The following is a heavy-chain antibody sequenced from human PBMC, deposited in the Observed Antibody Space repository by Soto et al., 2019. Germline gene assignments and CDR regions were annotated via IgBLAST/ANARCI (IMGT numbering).Heavy chain of an antibody. CDR3: ARGRPAGRLYVVDM. Sequence: TSETLSLTCTVSGGSFNGYSWNWIRQPPGKGLESIGYIFSSGTTKYNPSLKSRLIISIDMPKRQFSLKLTSVTADDTAVYYCARGRPAGRLYVVDMWGQGTTVTVSS. CDR1: GGSFNGYS. CDR2: IFSSGTT. V-gene: IGHV4-59*01. D-gene: IGHD6-25*01. J-gene: IGHJ6*02.